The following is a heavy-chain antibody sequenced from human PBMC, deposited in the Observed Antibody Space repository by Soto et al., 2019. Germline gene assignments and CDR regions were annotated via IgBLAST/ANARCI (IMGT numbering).Heavy chain of an antibody. Sequence: GGSLRLSCAASGFTFRNYAMTWVRQAPGRGLEWVSLISGSADSTFYADSLKGRFTISRDNSKSTLYLQVNSLRAEGSAIYYCARVYSSGWYLGYYFDYWGQGTLVTVSS. J-gene: IGHJ4*02. CDR1: GFTFRNYA. CDR2: ISGSADST. D-gene: IGHD6-19*01. V-gene: IGHV3-23*01. CDR3: ARVYSSGWYLGYYFDY.